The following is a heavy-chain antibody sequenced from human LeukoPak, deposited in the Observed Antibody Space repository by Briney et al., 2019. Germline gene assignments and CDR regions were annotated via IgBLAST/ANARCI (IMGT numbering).Heavy chain of an antibody. CDR2: ISYDQSEK. CDR3: ASGRFCSSSSCTSFDY. CDR1: GFTFSNSA. J-gene: IGHJ4*02. V-gene: IGHV3-30*12. D-gene: IGHD2-2*01. Sequence: GGSLRLSCSASGFTFSNSAMHWVRQAPGKGLEWVAFISYDQSEKYYAEPVRGRFTISRDNAKNSLYLQMNSLRAEDTAVYYCASGRFCSSSSCTSFDYWGQGNLVTVSS.